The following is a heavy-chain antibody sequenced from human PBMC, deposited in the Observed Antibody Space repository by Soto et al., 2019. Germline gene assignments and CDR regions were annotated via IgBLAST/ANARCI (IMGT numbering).Heavy chain of an antibody. V-gene: IGHV1-69*06. CDR3: AREAFLEWLSPNWFDP. J-gene: IGHJ5*02. Sequence: SVKVSCKASGGTFSSYAISWVRQAPGQGLEWMGGITPIFGTANYAQKFQGRVTITADKSTSTAYTELSSLRSEDTAVYYCAREAFLEWLSPNWFDPWGQGTLVTVSS. CDR2: ITPIFGTA. CDR1: GGTFSSYA. D-gene: IGHD3-3*01.